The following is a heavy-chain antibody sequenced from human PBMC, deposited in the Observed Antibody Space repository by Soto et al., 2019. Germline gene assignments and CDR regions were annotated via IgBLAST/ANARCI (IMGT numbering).Heavy chain of an antibody. CDR1: GFTFSSYG. D-gene: IGHD6-6*01. J-gene: IGHJ6*03. V-gene: IGHV3-48*01. CDR2: IRYSRSNI. CDR3: ARADSSSEPYYYYYMDV. Sequence: GGSLRLSCAASGFTFSSYGMHWVRQAPGKGLEWVSDIRYSRSNIYYADSVKGRFIISRDNAKNSLYLQMNSLRAEDTAVYYCARADSSSEPYYYYYMDVWGKGTTVTVS.